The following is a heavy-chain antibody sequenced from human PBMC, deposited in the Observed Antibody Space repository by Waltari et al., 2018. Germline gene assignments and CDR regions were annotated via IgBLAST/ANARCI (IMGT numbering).Heavy chain of an antibody. J-gene: IGHJ6*02. CDR3: ARDGIRQEGTGLSKSNYYGMDV. Sequence: QVQLVQSGTEVKKPGASVKVTCKASGYTFTDYGISWVRQAPGQGLEWMGWIRPHNGNTKDLQKFQGRVTMTTDTSTRTAYMELRSLRSDDTAVYFCARDGIRQEGTGLSKSNYYGMDVWGQGTTVTVSS. V-gene: IGHV1-18*01. CDR1: GYTFTDYG. CDR2: IRPHNGNT. D-gene: IGHD4-4*01.